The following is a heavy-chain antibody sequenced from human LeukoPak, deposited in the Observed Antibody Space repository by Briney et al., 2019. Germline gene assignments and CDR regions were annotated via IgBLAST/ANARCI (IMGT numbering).Heavy chain of an antibody. CDR1: GGSISSGSYY. V-gene: IGHV4-61*01. CDR3: ASEGYCSSTSCQTDY. Sequence: SETLSLTCTVSGGSISSGSYYWSWIRQPPGKGLEWIGYIYYSGSTNYNPSLKSRVTISVDTSKNQFSLKLSSVTAADTAVYYCASEGYCSSTSCQTDYWGQGTLVTVSS. D-gene: IGHD2-2*01. CDR2: IYYSGST. J-gene: IGHJ4*02.